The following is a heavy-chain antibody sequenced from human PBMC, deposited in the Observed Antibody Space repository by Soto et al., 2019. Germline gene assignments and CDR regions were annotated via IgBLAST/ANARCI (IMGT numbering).Heavy chain of an antibody. J-gene: IGHJ6*02. CDR3: ARDSISGITMVRGALSPPYGMDV. Sequence: GAAVKVSCKASGYTFTRCGISWVRQAPGQGLEWMGWTNPHNGDTTYIQNLQGRVTMTTDTFTSTAYMELSSLRSEDTAVYYCARDSISGITMVRGALSPPYGMDVWGQGTTVTVSS. CDR2: TNPHNGDT. D-gene: IGHD3-10*01. CDR1: GYTFTRCG. V-gene: IGHV1-18*01.